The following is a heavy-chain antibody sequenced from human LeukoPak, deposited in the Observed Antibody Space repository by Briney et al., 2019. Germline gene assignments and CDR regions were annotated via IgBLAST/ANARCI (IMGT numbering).Heavy chain of an antibody. D-gene: IGHD3-10*01. CDR2: IDPSDSYT. J-gene: IGHJ6*04. CDR3: ARISMVRGEYYYYGMDV. Sequence: GESLKISCKGSGYSFTSYWISWVRQMPGKGLEWMGRIDPSDSYTNYSPSFQGHVTISADKSISTAYLQWSSLEASDTAMYYCARISMVRGEYYYYGMDVWGKGTTVTVSS. CDR1: GYSFTSYW. V-gene: IGHV5-10-1*01.